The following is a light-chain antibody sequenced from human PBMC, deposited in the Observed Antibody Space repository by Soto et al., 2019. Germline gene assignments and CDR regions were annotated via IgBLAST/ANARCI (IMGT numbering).Light chain of an antibody. J-gene: IGKJ1*01. V-gene: IGKV3-20*01. CDR2: GAS. CDR1: QSVSTSY. CDR3: QQYGSSPPWT. Sequence: EIVLTQSPGTLSLSPGERATLSCRASQSVSTSYLAWYQQKPGQAPRLLIYGASSRPTGIPDRFSGSGSGTDFTLTISRLEPEDIAVYYCQQYGSSPPWTFGQGTKVEVK.